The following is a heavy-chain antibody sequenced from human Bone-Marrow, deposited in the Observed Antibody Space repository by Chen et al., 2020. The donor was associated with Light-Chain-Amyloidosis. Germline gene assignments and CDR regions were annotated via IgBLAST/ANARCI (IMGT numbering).Heavy chain of an antibody. D-gene: IGHD5-12*01. CDR2: IYPDDSDA. Sequence: IGWVSQMPGKGLEWMGVIYPDDSDARYSPSFEGQVTISADKSITTAYLQWRSLKASDTAMYYCARRRDGYNFDYWGQGTLVTVSS. V-gene: IGHV5-51*01. CDR3: ARRRDGYNFDY. J-gene: IGHJ4*02.